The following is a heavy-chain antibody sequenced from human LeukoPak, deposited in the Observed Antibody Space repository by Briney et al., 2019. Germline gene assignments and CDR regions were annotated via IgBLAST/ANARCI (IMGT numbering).Heavy chain of an antibody. J-gene: IGHJ6*02. Sequence: PGGSLRLSCVASGFTFSDQYMDWVRQAPGKGLEWVGRTGNKANSYTSQYAASVKGRFTISRDDSKNSLYLQMNSLKTEDTAVYYCARGSSATDYYYYGMDVWGQGTTVTVSS. V-gene: IGHV3-72*01. CDR1: GFTFSDQY. CDR2: TGNKANSYTS. D-gene: IGHD5-24*01. CDR3: ARGSSATDYYYYGMDV.